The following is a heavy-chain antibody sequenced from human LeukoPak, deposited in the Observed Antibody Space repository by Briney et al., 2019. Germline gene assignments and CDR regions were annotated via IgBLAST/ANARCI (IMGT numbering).Heavy chain of an antibody. V-gene: IGHV3-73*01. CDR3: AREVDYDSGSFDY. Sequence: PGGSLRLSCAASGFTFSGSAMHWVRQASGKGLEWVGRIRSKANSYATAYAASVKGRFTISRDDSKNTAYLQMNSLKTEDTAVYYCAREVDYDSGSFDYWGQGTLVTVSS. CDR2: IRSKANSYAT. D-gene: IGHD3-10*01. CDR1: GFTFSGSA. J-gene: IGHJ4*02.